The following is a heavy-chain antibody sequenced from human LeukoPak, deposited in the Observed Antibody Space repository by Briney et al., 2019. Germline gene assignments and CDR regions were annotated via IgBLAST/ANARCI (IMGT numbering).Heavy chain of an antibody. CDR1: GFSFSTYA. V-gene: IGHV3-23*01. D-gene: IGHD2-15*01. CDR3: ARRAGSYSHSYDY. CDR2: ISGSDPGT. J-gene: IGHJ4*02. Sequence: GGSLRLSCAASGFSFSTYAMSWVRQIPGKGLEWVSAISGSDPGTYYADSVRGRFIISKDNSKNTLYLQMNSLRAEDTAVYYCARRAGSYSHSYDYWGQGTLVTVSS.